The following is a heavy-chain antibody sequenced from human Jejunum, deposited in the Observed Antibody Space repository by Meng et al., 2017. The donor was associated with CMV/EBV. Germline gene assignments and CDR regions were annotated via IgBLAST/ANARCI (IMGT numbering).Heavy chain of an antibody. D-gene: IGHD3-10*01. Sequence: QVQVVEAGGGVVQPGGSLRLSCVTSGISFSNSGMHWVRQAPGKGLEWVVFIRNDGSEIYYVDSVKGRFTISRDNSKNTVYLQMDSLRVEDTGIYYCVKDKGRTALDYWGQGSLVTVSS. J-gene: IGHJ4*02. CDR3: VKDKGRTALDY. CDR2: IRNDGSEI. V-gene: IGHV3-30*02. CDR1: GISFSNSG.